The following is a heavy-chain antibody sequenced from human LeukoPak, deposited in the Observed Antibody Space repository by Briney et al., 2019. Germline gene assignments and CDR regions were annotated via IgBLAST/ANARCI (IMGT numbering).Heavy chain of an antibody. Sequence: GGSLRLSCAASGFTLSSYSMNWVRQAPGKGLEWVSYISSSSSTIYYADSVKGRFTISRDNSKNTLYLQMNSLRAEDTAVYYCARDAARRVTMVRGVIKTRPVHDDYWGQGTLVTVSS. D-gene: IGHD3-10*01. CDR2: ISSSSSTI. CDR1: GFTLSSYS. V-gene: IGHV3-48*01. CDR3: ARDAARRVTMVRGVIKTRPVHDDY. J-gene: IGHJ4*02.